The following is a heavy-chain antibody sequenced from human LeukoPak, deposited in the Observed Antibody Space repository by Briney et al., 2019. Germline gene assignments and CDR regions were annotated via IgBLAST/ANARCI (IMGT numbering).Heavy chain of an antibody. Sequence: SETLSLTCTVSGGSISSYYWSWIRQPPGKGLEWIGYIYYSGSTNYNPSLKSRVTISVDTSKNQFPLKLSSVTAADTAVYYCARTMVRGVIKFDYWGQGTLVTVSS. J-gene: IGHJ4*02. CDR3: ARTMVRGVIKFDY. CDR1: GGSISSYY. V-gene: IGHV4-59*01. CDR2: IYYSGST. D-gene: IGHD3-10*01.